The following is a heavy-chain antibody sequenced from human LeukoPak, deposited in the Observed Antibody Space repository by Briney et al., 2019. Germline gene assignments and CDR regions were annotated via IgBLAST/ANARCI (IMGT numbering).Heavy chain of an antibody. CDR2: INPNNGGT. V-gene: IGHV1-2*06. J-gene: IGHJ5*02. CDR3: ARGPPNTYYYDSSGYP. D-gene: IGHD3-22*01. Sequence: ASVKVSCKASGYTFTGYYIHWVRQAPGQGLDWMGRINPNNGGTNYAQKFQGRVTMTRDMSMSTAYMELSRLRSDDTAVYYCARGPPNTYYYDSSGYPWGQGTLVTVSS. CDR1: GYTFTGYY.